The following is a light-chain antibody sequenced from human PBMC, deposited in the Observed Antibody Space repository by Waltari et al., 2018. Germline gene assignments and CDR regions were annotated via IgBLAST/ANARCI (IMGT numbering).Light chain of an antibody. CDR2: RAS. J-gene: IGKJ2*01. Sequence: TQPPSTLSVSPGERFTPTCRASQSVTTNLAWYQQKPGQAPRLLIYRASTRATGVPARFSGSGSGTEFTLTIHALQSEDFAVYYCHQYNNWPPNTFGQGTRLEIK. CDR3: HQYNNWPPNT. CDR1: QSVTTN. V-gene: IGKV3-15*01.